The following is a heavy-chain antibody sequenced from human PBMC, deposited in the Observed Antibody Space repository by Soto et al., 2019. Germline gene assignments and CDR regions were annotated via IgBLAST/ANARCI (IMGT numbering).Heavy chain of an antibody. J-gene: IGHJ4*02. V-gene: IGHV1-3*05. Sequence: QVQLVQSGAEEKKPGASVKVSCKASGYTFTSYAMHWVRQAPGQRLEWMGWINAGNGNTKYSQKFQGRVTITRDTAASTAYMELSSLRSEDTALYYCARAVGGPTSNLDYWGQGTLVTVSS. CDR1: GYTFTSYA. D-gene: IGHD1-26*01. CDR3: ARAVGGPTSNLDY. CDR2: INAGNGNT.